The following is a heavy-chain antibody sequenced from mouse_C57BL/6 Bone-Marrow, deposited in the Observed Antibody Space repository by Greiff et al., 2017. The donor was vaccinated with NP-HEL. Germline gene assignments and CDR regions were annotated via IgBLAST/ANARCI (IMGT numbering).Heavy chain of an antibody. D-gene: IGHD2-3*01. J-gene: IGHJ1*03. Sequence: EVQGVESGGGLVKPGGSLKLSCAASGFTFSSYTMSWVRQTPEKRLEWVATISGGGGNTYYPDSVKGRFTISRDNAKNTLYLQMSSLRSEDTALYYCARRRWLLQYFDVWGTGTTVTVSS. CDR1: GFTFSSYT. CDR2: ISGGGGNT. V-gene: IGHV5-9*01. CDR3: ARRRWLLQYFDV.